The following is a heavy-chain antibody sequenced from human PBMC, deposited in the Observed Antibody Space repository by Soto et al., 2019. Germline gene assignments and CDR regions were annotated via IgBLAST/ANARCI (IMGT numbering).Heavy chain of an antibody. J-gene: IGHJ6*02. Sequence: QSGGSLRLSCAASGFTFSSYGMHWVRQAPGKGLEWVAVISYDGSNKYYADSVKGRFTISRDNSKNTLYLQMNSLRAEDTAVYYCAKDRSPRDILTGYYHGMDVWGQGTTVTVSS. CDR2: ISYDGSNK. V-gene: IGHV3-30*18. CDR3: AKDRSPRDILTGYYHGMDV. CDR1: GFTFSSYG. D-gene: IGHD3-9*01.